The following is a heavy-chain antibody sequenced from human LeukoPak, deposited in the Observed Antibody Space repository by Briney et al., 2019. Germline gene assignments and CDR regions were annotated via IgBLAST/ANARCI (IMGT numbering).Heavy chain of an antibody. CDR3: ARGWTK. CDR1: GGSISSGSYY. V-gene: IGHV4-61*02. Sequence: SQTLSLTCTVSGGSISSGSYYWSWIRQPAGKGLEWIGRIYTSGSTNYNPSLKSRVTISVDTSENQFSLKLSSVTAADTAVYYCARGWTKWGQGTLVTVSS. D-gene: IGHD3/OR15-3a*01. CDR2: IYTSGST. J-gene: IGHJ4*02.